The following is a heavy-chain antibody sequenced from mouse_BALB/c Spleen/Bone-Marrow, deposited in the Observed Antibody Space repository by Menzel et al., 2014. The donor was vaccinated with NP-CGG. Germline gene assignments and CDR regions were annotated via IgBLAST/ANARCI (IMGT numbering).Heavy chain of an antibody. J-gene: IGHJ1*01. V-gene: IGHV1-14*01. CDR2: IIPYNDGT. CDR3: ASHDGYYVGWYFDV. CDR1: GYTFTSYV. Sequence: EVQLQQSGPELVKPGTSVKMSCKASGYTFTSYVMHWVKQKPGQGLEWIGYIIPYNDGTKYNEKFKGKATLTSEKSSSXAYMELSSLTSEDSAVYYCASHDGYYVGWYFDVWGAGTTVTVSS. D-gene: IGHD2-3*01.